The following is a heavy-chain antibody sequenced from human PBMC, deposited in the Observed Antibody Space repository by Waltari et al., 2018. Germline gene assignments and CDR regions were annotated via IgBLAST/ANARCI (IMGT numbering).Heavy chain of an antibody. CDR3: ARDRHQLAYGGFDY. Sequence: QLQLQESGPGLVKPSATLSRTCTVSGGSISSSSYYWGWNRQPPWKGREWIGSIYYSGSTYYNPSLKSRVTISVDTSKNQFSLKLSSVTAADTAVYYCARDRHQLAYGGFDYWGQGTLVTVSS. V-gene: IGHV4-39*07. J-gene: IGHJ4*02. D-gene: IGHD2-2*01. CDR2: IYYSGST. CDR1: GGSISSSSYY.